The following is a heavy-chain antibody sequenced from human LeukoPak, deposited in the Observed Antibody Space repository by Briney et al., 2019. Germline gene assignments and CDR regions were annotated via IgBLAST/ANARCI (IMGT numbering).Heavy chain of an antibody. D-gene: IGHD1-26*01. CDR2: ISYDGSNK. J-gene: IGHJ4*02. CDR3: AKDQGGANDY. Sequence: GGSLRLSCAASGFTFSSYGMHWVRQAPGKGLEWVAVISYDGSNKYYADSVKGRFTISRDNSKNTLYLQMNSLRAEGTAVYYCAKDQGGANDYWGQGTLVTVSS. CDR1: GFTFSSYG. V-gene: IGHV3-30*18.